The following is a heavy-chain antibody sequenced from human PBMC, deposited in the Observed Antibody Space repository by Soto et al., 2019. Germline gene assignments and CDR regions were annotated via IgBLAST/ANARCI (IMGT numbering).Heavy chain of an antibody. CDR2: IIPIFGTA. CDR3: ARDYEIIAAVDYYGMDV. V-gene: IGHV1-69*13. D-gene: IGHD6-13*01. Sequence: ASVKVSCKASGGTFSSYAISWVRQAPGQGLEWMGGIIPIFGTANYAQKFQGRVTITADESTSTAYMELSSLRSEDTAVYYCARDYEIIAAVDYYGMDVWGQGTTVTVSS. CDR1: GGTFSSYA. J-gene: IGHJ6*02.